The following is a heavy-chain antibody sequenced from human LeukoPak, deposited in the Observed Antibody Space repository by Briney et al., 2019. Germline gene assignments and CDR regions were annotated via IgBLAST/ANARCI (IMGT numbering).Heavy chain of an antibody. CDR1: GYTFASYG. D-gene: IGHD3-22*01. J-gene: IGHJ5*02. V-gene: IGHV1-18*01. CDR3: ARSHYDSTGYYEAGWFDP. Sequence: ASVKVSCKASGYTFASYGISWLRQAPGQEFEWMGWINTYSGKTNYAQRFQVRVTLTTDTSTSTAYMELRSLRSDDTAVYFCARSHYDSTGYYEAGWFDPWGQGTLVTVSS. CDR2: INTYSGKT.